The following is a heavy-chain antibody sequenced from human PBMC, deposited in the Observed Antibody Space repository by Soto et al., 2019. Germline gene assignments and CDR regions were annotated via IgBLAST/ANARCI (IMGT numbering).Heavy chain of an antibody. CDR2: ISSLNGNT. D-gene: IGHD4-17*01. J-gene: IGHJ5*02. V-gene: IGHV1-18*04. CDR3: ARGTVTSGRWFGP. Sequence: QVHLVQSETEVKEPGASVTVSCKTSDSTFTGYTINWVRQAPGQGLEWLGWISSLNGNTNYARKYQGRLTMTTITSATTAYMELRSLRSDDTAVYSCARGTVTSGRWFGPWGKGTMVTVSS. CDR1: DSTFTGYT.